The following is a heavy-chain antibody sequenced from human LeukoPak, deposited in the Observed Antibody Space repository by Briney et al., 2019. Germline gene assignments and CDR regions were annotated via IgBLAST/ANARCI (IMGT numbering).Heavy chain of an antibody. CDR1: GFTFNTFN. Sequence: GGSLRLSCAASGFTFNTFNMNWVRQAPGKGLEWVANMKEDGGEINYVDSVKGRFTISRDNAKNSLDLQMNSLRVDDTAVYYCVRDRGYSTFDYWGQGTLVIVSS. J-gene: IGHJ4*02. V-gene: IGHV3-7*01. D-gene: IGHD4-23*01. CDR3: VRDRGYSTFDY. CDR2: MKEDGGEI.